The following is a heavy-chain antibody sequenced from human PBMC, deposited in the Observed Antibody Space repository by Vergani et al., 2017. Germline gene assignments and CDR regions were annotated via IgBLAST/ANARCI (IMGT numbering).Heavy chain of an antibody. CDR2: INHRGST. CDR1: GGSFSGYY. J-gene: IGHJ4*02. V-gene: IGHV4-34*01. D-gene: IGHD1-14*01. CDR3: VRVNPDKTSIGGHGDY. Sequence: QVQLQQWGAGLLKPSETLSLTCAVYGGSFSGYYWSWSPQPPGQGMGWSGVINHRGSTNYNPSLKSRVTISVDTSKNQFSLRWSSVTAGDTAVYYCVRVNPDKTSIGGHGDYWGQGTLVTVSS.